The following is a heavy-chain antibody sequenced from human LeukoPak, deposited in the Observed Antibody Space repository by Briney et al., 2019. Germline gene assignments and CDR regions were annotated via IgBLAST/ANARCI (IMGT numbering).Heavy chain of an antibody. Sequence: SETLSLTCTVSGGSISSGGYYWSWIRQPPGKGLEWIGYIYHSGSTYYNPSLKSRVTISVDTSKNQFSLKLSSVTAADTAVYYCARDRRDGYNFDAFDIWGQGTMVTVSS. CDR1: GGSISSGGYY. CDR3: ARDRRDGYNFDAFDI. V-gene: IGHV4-30-2*01. CDR2: IYHSGST. J-gene: IGHJ3*02. D-gene: IGHD5-24*01.